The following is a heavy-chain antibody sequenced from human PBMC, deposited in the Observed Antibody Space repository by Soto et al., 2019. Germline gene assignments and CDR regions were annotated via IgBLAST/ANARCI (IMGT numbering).Heavy chain of an antibody. CDR3: AKTYYDFWSGSKYWYFDL. J-gene: IGHJ2*01. Sequence: QVQLQESGPGLVKPSETLSLTCTVSGGSVSSGKDYWSWIRQPPGKGLEYIGYIYYSGSTNYNPSLKSRVTISVDTSKNQFSLKLSSVNAADTAIYYCAKTYYDFWSGSKYWYFDLWGRGTLVTVSS. CDR1: GGSVSSGKDY. CDR2: IYYSGST. V-gene: IGHV4-61*01. D-gene: IGHD3-3*01.